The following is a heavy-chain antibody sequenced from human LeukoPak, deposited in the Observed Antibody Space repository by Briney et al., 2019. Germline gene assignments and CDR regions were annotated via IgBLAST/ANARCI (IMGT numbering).Heavy chain of an antibody. J-gene: IGHJ4*02. V-gene: IGHV3-48*02. CDR1: GFTFSSYS. D-gene: IGHD6-19*01. CDR2: ISSSSGTI. Sequence: GGSLRLSCAASGFTFSSYSMNWVRQAPGKGLEWVSYISSSSGTIYYADSVKGRFTISRDNAKNSLYLQMNSLRDEDTAVYYCARERYSSGWQLDYWGQGTLVTVSS. CDR3: ARERYSSGWQLDY.